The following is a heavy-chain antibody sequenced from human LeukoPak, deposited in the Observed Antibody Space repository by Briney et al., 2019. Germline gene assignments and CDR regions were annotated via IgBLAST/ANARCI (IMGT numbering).Heavy chain of an antibody. Sequence: PSETLPLACTVSGGSISSSSYYWGWIRQPPGKGLEWIGSIYYSGSTYYNPSLKSRVTISVGTSKNQFSLKLSSVTAADTAVYYCARDRDVDDFDSWGHGTLVTVSS. V-gene: IGHV4-39*07. D-gene: IGHD2-15*01. CDR3: ARDRDVDDFDS. CDR2: IYYSGST. CDR1: GGSISSSSYY. J-gene: IGHJ4*01.